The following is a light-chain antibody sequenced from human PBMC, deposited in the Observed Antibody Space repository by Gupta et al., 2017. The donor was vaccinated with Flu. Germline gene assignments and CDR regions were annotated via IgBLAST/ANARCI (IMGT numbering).Light chain of an antibody. V-gene: IGKV3-20*01. CDR2: DTS. Sequence: IVLTQSPVTLSLSPGERATLSCRASQTVSSGYLAWYQQRPGQAPRLLIYDTSKRATGVPDRFSGSGSGTDFSITISRLEPEDFAVYYCQQYGGAPQAFGQGTKVEIK. CDR1: QTVSSGY. J-gene: IGKJ1*01. CDR3: QQYGGAPQA.